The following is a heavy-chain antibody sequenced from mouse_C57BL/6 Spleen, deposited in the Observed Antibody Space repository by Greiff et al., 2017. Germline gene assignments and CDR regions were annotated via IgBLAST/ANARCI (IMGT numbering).Heavy chain of an antibody. D-gene: IGHD2-4*01. CDR3: ARGGDYDAY. CDR1: GYAFSSSW. CDR2: IYPGDGDT. Sequence: VKLQQSGPELVKPGASVKISCKASGYAFSSSWMNWVKQRPGKGLEWIGRIYPGDGDTNYNGKFKGKATLTADKSSSTAYMHLSSLTSEDSAVYFCARGGDYDAYWGQGTLVTVSA. V-gene: IGHV1-82*01. J-gene: IGHJ3*01.